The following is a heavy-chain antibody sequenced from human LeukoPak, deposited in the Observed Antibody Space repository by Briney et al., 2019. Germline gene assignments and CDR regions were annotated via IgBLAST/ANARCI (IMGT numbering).Heavy chain of an antibody. Sequence: GGSLRLSCAASGFTFTNYEMTWVRQAPGKGLEWVSYISSSGTTIYYADSVKGRFTISRDNAKNSLYLQMNSLRAEDTAVYYCARETTMVRDFDYWGQGTLVTVSS. CDR1: GFTFTNYE. CDR2: ISSSGTTI. J-gene: IGHJ4*02. V-gene: IGHV3-48*03. D-gene: IGHD3-10*01. CDR3: ARETTMVRDFDY.